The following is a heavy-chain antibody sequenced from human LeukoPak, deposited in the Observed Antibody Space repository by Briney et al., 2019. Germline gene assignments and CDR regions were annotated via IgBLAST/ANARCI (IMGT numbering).Heavy chain of an antibody. CDR2: ISGSGETI. Sequence: GGSLRLSCAASGFTFSAYQMHWLRQAPGKGLEWVSYISGSGETIYYADSVKGRFTMSRDNAKDSLNLQMSSLTVDDTAVYYCAREVSTSWFDPWGQGTLVTVSS. J-gene: IGHJ5*02. CDR1: GFTFSAYQ. V-gene: IGHV3-48*03. CDR3: AREVSTSWFDP. D-gene: IGHD5/OR15-5a*01.